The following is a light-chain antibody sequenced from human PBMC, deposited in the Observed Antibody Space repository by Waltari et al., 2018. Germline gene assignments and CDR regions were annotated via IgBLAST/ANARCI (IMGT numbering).Light chain of an antibody. CDR2: NNK. J-gene: IGLJ3*02. CDR3: AAWDDTLNGVV. V-gene: IGLV1-44*01. CDR1: SSNIGRDK. Sequence: QSVLTQPPSASGTPGQRVTISCSGSSSNIGRDKVNWYQNLPGTAPKLLIHNNKERPSGVQARFSDAKADTAASLAINGLQFEDEGDYYCAAWDDTLNGVVFGGGTTLTVL.